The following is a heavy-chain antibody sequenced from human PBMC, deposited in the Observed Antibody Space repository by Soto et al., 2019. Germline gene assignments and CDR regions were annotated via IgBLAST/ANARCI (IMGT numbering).Heavy chain of an antibody. CDR1: GFSLSTSGVG. CDR2: IYWDDDK. J-gene: IGHJ5*02. Sequence: SGSPLVNSTQTLTLTCTFSGFSLSTSGVGVGWIRQPPGKALEWLALIYWDDDKRYSPSLKSRRTITKDTSKNQVVLTMNNMDPVDTATYYCAHRRSTYYDDSTFDPWGQGTLGTVS. D-gene: IGHD3-22*01. V-gene: IGHV2-5*02. CDR3: AHRRSTYYDDSTFDP.